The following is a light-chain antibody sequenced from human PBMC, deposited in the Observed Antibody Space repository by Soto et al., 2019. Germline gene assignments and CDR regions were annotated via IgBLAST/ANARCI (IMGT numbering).Light chain of an antibody. J-gene: IGKJ2*01. V-gene: IGKV3-20*01. CDR1: QTVSGNY. Sequence: EIVLTQSPGTLSLSPGERATLSCSASQTVSGNYLAWYQQKPRQSPRLLIYGSSDRATGIPDRFSGSGSGTDFTLTITRVEPEDFAVYYCQQYGSAPPYTFGQGTKLEIK. CDR3: QQYGSAPPYT. CDR2: GSS.